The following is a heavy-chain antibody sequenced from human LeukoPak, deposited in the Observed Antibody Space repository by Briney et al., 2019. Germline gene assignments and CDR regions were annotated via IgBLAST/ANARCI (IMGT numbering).Heavy chain of an antibody. Sequence: GGPLRLSCAASGFTFSSYLMHWVRQAPGKGLVWASRISSDGISTSYADSVKGRFTISRDNAKSTLYLQMNSLRAEDTAVYYCARHLPRGAMDVWGQGTTVTVSS. CDR1: GFTFSSYL. J-gene: IGHJ6*02. CDR3: ARHLPRGAMDV. D-gene: IGHD3-3*02. CDR2: ISSDGIST. V-gene: IGHV3-74*01.